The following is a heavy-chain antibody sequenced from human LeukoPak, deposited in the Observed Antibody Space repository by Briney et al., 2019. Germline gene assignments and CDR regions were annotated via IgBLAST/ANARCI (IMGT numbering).Heavy chain of an antibody. CDR3: RSVITIGQPTYYYYMDV. Sequence: ASVKVSCKASGCTFSNYGFSWVRQAPGQGLEWMGGIIPMSGALNYSQKFQGRVTITADESTSTAYMELRSLRSEDTAVYYCRSVITIGQPTYYYYMDVWGRGPTVTVFS. J-gene: IGHJ6*03. CDR1: GCTFSNYG. D-gene: IGHD3-10*01. V-gene: IGHV1-69*13. CDR2: IIPMSGAL.